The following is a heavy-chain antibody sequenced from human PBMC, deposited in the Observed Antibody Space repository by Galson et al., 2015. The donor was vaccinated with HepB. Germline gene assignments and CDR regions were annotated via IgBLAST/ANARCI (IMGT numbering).Heavy chain of an antibody. CDR1: GFTFGDYA. CDR2: IRSKAYGGTT. CDR3: TRVKITMVRGVIRVPYGMDV. Sequence: SLRLSCAASGFTFGDYAMSWFRQAPGKGLEWVGFIRSKAYGGTTEYAASVKGRFTISRDDSKSIAYLQMNSLKAEDTAVYYCTRVKITMVRGVIRVPYGMDVWGQGTTVTVSS. J-gene: IGHJ6*02. V-gene: IGHV3-49*03. D-gene: IGHD3-10*01.